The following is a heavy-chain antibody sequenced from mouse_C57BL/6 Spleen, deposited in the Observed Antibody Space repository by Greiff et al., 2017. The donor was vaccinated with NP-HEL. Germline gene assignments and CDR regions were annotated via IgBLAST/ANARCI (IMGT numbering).Heavy chain of an antibody. V-gene: IGHV1-76*01. J-gene: IGHJ3*01. D-gene: IGHD1-1*01. Sequence: VQLQQSGAELVRPGASVQLSCKASGYTFTDYYITWVKQRPGQGLEWIARIYPGSGNTYYNEKFKGKTTLTTENSSSTAYMQLSSLTSEDSACYFCARRYYGSSYGFAYWGQGTLVTVSA. CDR3: ARRYYGSSYGFAY. CDR1: GYTFTDYY. CDR2: IYPGSGNT.